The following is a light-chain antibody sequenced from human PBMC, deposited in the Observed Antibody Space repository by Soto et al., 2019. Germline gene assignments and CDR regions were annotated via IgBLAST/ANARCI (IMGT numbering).Light chain of an antibody. Sequence: QSALTQPPSASGAPGQSVTISCTGTSSDVGGYNYVSWYQQHPGKAPKLMIYEVSKRPSGVPDRFSGSKSGNTASLTVSGLQAKDEDDYYCSSYAGSNNMVFGGGTKLTVL. CDR2: EVS. J-gene: IGLJ3*02. CDR1: SSDVGGYNY. CDR3: SSYAGSNNMV. V-gene: IGLV2-8*01.